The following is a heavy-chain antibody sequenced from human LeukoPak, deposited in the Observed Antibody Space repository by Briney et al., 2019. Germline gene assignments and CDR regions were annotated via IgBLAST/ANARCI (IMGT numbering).Heavy chain of an antibody. CDR3: ARGWGSDFDF. J-gene: IGHJ4*02. Sequence: PGGSLRLSCAASGFTLSSYSMNWVRQAPGKGLEWVSTISSSSVYIYYADSVKGRFTISRDNAKNSLSLQMNRLRAEDTAVYYCARGWGSDFDFWGQGTLVTVSS. CDR1: GFTLSSYS. CDR2: ISSSSVYI. V-gene: IGHV3-21*01. D-gene: IGHD3-10*01.